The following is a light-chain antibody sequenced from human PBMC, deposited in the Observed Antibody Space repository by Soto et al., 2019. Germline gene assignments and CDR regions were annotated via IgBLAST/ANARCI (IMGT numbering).Light chain of an antibody. Sequence: QLVLTQSPSASASLGASVQLTCTLSSGYSTYAIAWHQQQPEKGPRYLMKLNSDGSHSKGDGIPDRFSGSSSGAERYLTISSLQSEDEADYYCRTWGTGTWVFGGGTKLTVL. V-gene: IGLV4-69*01. CDR3: RTWGTGTWV. CDR1: SGYSTYA. J-gene: IGLJ3*02. CDR2: LNSDGSH.